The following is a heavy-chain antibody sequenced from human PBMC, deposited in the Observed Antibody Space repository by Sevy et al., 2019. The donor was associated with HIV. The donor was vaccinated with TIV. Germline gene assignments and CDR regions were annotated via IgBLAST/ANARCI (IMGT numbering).Heavy chain of an antibody. CDR2: IFHNGTT. Sequence: SETLSLTCTVSGDSVSRYYWSWIRQTPGKGLEWIGYIFHNGTTNSKPSLRSRVTISVYTSKNQFSLKLRSVTAADTAVYYCARGKVLFDHWGQGILVTVSS. V-gene: IGHV4-59*02. D-gene: IGHD3-10*01. J-gene: IGHJ4*02. CDR1: GDSVSRYY. CDR3: ARGKVLFDH.